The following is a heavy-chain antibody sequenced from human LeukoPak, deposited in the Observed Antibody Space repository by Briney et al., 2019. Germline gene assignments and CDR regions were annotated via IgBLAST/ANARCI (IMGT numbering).Heavy chain of an antibody. V-gene: IGHV3-33*06. CDR1: GFTFSSYG. Sequence: GGSLRLSCAASGFTFSSYGMHWVRQAPGKGLEWVAVIWYDGSNKYYADSVKGRFTISRDNSKNTLYLQMNSLRAEDTAVYYCAKDPTNGGYYYYGMDVWGQGTTVTVSS. CDR3: AKDPTNGGYYYYGMDV. J-gene: IGHJ6*02. CDR2: IWYDGSNK. D-gene: IGHD3-10*01.